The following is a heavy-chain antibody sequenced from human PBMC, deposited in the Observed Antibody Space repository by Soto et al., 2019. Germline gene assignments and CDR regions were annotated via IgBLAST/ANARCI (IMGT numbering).Heavy chain of an antibody. V-gene: IGHV3-30*18. CDR3: AKARRGSCYSAADY. CDR2: ISYDGSNK. D-gene: IGHD2-15*01. CDR1: GFTFSSYG. Sequence: GGSLRLSCAASGFTFSSYGMHWVRQAPGKGLEWVAVISYDGSNKFYAASVKGRFTISRDDSKNTLYLQMNSLRAEDTAVYYCAKARRGSCYSAADYWGQGTLVTVS. J-gene: IGHJ4*02.